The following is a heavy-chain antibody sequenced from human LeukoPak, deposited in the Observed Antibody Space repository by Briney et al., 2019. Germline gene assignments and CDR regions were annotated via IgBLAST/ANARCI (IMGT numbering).Heavy chain of an antibody. Sequence: ASVKVSCKASGYTFTSYGISWVRQAPGQGLEWMGWISAYNGNTNYAQKLQGRVTMTTDTSTSTAYMELRSLRSDDTAVYYCARDGPRSYYGSGSPTFDHWGQGTLVTVSS. CDR1: GYTFTSYG. J-gene: IGHJ4*02. CDR2: ISAYNGNT. D-gene: IGHD3-10*01. V-gene: IGHV1-18*01. CDR3: ARDGPRSYYGSGSPTFDH.